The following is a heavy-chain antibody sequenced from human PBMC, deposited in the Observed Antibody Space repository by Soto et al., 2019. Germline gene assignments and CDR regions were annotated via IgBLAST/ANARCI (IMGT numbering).Heavy chain of an antibody. CDR2: IYYSGST. CDR3: ASYYYDSSGYYYVPGVY. J-gene: IGHJ4*02. Sequence: PPETLSLTCTVSGSSISSSSYYWGWIRQPPGEGLEWIGSIYYSGSTYYNPSLKSRVTISVDTSKNQFSLKLSSVTAADTAVYYCASYYYDSSGYYYVPGVYWGQGTLVTVSS. CDR1: GSSISSSSYY. V-gene: IGHV4-39*01. D-gene: IGHD3-22*01.